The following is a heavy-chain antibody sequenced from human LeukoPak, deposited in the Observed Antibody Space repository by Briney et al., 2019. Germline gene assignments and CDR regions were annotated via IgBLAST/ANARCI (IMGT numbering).Heavy chain of an antibody. CDR2: ISYNGGGT. Sequence: GGSLRLSCAASGFTFSTYAMHWVRQAPGKGLEYVSAISYNGGGTYYANSVKGRFTISRDNSKNTLFLQMDSLRAEDMAVYYCATSRYCSTTTCYTIPNWFDPWGQGTLVTVSS. CDR1: GFTFSTYA. CDR3: ATSRYCSTTTCYTIPNWFDP. V-gene: IGHV3-64*01. D-gene: IGHD2-2*02. J-gene: IGHJ5*02.